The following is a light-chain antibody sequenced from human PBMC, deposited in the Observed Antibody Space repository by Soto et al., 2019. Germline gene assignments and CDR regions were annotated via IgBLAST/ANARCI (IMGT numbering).Light chain of an antibody. Sequence: DVVMTQSPLSLPVTLGQPASISCTSSQSLVHSDGNTYLSWFQQRPGQSPRRLISKVSNRDSGVTDRFSGSASGTDFTLKISRVEAEDVGVYYCMQGKHWPYTFGQGTKLEIK. CDR3: MQGKHWPYT. CDR1: QSLVHSDGNTY. J-gene: IGKJ2*01. CDR2: KVS. V-gene: IGKV2-30*02.